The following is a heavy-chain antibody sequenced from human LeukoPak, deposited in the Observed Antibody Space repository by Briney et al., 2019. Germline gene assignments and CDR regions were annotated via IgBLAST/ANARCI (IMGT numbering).Heavy chain of an antibody. D-gene: IGHD5-18*01. CDR3: ARGLDWIQLWSVFWRS. Sequence: PGGSLRLSCAASGFTFSSYWMSWVRQAPGKGLEWVANIKQDGSEKYYVDSVKGRFTISRDNAKNSLYLQMNSLRAEDTAVYYCARGLDWIQLWSVFWRSWGQGTLVTVSS. CDR1: GFTFSSYW. J-gene: IGHJ5*02. V-gene: IGHV3-7*01. CDR2: IKQDGSEK.